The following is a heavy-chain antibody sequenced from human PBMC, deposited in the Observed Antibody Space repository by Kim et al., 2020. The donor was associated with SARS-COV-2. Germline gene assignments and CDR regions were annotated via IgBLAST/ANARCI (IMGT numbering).Heavy chain of an antibody. CDR1: GGSISSYY. J-gene: IGHJ4*02. V-gene: IGHV4-59*08. CDR3: ARQGDYSGYDSLFDY. D-gene: IGHD5-12*01. Sequence: SETLSLTCTVSGGSISSYYWSWIRQPPGKGLEWIGYIYYSGSTNYNPSLESRVTISVDTSKNQFSLKVRSVTAADTAVYYCARQGDYSGYDSLFDYWGQG. CDR2: IYYSGST.